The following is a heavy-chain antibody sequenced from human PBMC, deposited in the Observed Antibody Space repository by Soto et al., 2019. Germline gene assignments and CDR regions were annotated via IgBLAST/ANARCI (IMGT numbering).Heavy chain of an antibody. J-gene: IGHJ2*01. D-gene: IGHD4-17*01. V-gene: IGHV4-34*01. CDR2: INHSRST. CDR3: ARANGDFSYWYFDL. Sequence: SESLSLTCAVYGGSFSGYYWSWIRQPPGKGLEWIGEINHSRSTNYNPSLKSRVTISVDTSKNQFSLKLSSVTAADTAVYYCARANGDFSYWYFDLWGRGTLVTVSS. CDR1: GGSFSGYY.